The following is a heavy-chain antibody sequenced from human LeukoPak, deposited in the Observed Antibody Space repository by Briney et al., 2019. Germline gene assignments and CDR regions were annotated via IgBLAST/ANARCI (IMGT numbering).Heavy chain of an antibody. Sequence: GGSLRLSCAASGFTVSSNYMSWVRQAPGKGLEWVSVIYSGGSTYYADSVKGRFTISRDNSKNTLYLQMNSLRAEDTAVYYCVFYGSGSFLVYWGQGTLVTVSS. J-gene: IGHJ4*02. V-gene: IGHV3-66*01. CDR1: GFTVSSNY. CDR2: IYSGGST. CDR3: VFYGSGSFLVY. D-gene: IGHD3-10*01.